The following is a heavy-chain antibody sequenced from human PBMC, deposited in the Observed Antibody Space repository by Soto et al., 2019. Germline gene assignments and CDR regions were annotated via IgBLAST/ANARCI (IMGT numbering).Heavy chain of an antibody. D-gene: IGHD1-26*01. Sequence: SETLSLTCAVSGYSISSSNWWGWIRQPPGKGLEWIGYIYYSGTTYYNPSLKSRVTMSIDTSKNQFSLKLTSVTAVDTAVYYCARREIQGPIDYWGQGTLVTVSS. V-gene: IGHV4-28*01. CDR2: IYYSGTT. CDR1: GYSISSSNW. CDR3: ARREIQGPIDY. J-gene: IGHJ4*02.